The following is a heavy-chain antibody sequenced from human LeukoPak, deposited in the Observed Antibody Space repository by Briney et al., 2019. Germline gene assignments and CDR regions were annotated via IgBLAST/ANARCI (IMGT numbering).Heavy chain of an antibody. Sequence: PGGSLRLSCAASGLTFSSYGMHWVRQAPGKGLEWVAVILNDGTRKYYAESVKGRSTISRDNSKNTLYLQMNSLRVEDTAVYYCAKDLDSSGYSYWGQGTLVSVSS. CDR1: GLTFSSYG. J-gene: IGHJ4*02. D-gene: IGHD3-22*01. CDR3: AKDLDSSGYSY. V-gene: IGHV3-30*18. CDR2: ILNDGTRK.